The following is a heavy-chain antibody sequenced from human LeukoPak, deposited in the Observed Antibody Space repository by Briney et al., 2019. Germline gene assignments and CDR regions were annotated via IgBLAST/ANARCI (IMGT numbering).Heavy chain of an antibody. J-gene: IGHJ4*02. CDR2: ISGSGGST. Sequence: PGASLRLSCAASGFTFSSYAMSWVRQAPGKGLEWVSAISGSGGSTYYADSVKGRFTISRDNSKNTLYLQMNSLRAEDTAVYYCAKGGLIYDFWSGYYPRWEAGYFDYWGQGTLVTVSS. CDR1: GFTFSSYA. CDR3: AKGGLIYDFWSGYYPRWEAGYFDY. D-gene: IGHD3-3*01. V-gene: IGHV3-23*01.